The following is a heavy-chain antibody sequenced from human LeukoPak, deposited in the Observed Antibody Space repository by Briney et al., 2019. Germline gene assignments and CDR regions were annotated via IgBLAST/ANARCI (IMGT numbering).Heavy chain of an antibody. J-gene: IGHJ4*02. Sequence: GGSLRLSCAASGFTVSSKYMSWVRQATGKGLEWVSVIYSGGSTFYADSVKGRFTISRDNSKNTLYLQMNSLRAEDTAVYYCARGGGSYGGFYYWGQGTLVTVSS. D-gene: IGHD1-26*01. CDR2: IYSGGST. CDR3: ARGGGSYGGFYY. V-gene: IGHV3-53*01. CDR1: GFTVSSKY.